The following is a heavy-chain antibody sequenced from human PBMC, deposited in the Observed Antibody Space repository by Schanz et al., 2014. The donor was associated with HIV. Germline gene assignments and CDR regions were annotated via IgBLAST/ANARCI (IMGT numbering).Heavy chain of an antibody. CDR3: AKGQRGVVRGDIDC. CDR1: GFTFSTSW. D-gene: IGHD3-10*01. CDR2: ISSDGSST. V-gene: IGHV3-74*02. J-gene: IGHJ4*02. Sequence: VQLVESGGGVVQPGGSLRLSCAASGFTFSTSWMHWVRQAPGKGLGWVSRISSDGSSTSYADSVKGRFTISRDNAKNTLYLQTNSLRAEDTAVYYCAKGQRGVVRGDIDCWGQGTLVTVSS.